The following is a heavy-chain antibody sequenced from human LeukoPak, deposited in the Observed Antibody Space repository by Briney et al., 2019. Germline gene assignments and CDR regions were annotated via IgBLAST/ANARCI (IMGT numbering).Heavy chain of an antibody. CDR2: INPNSGGT. V-gene: IGHV1-2*02. J-gene: IGHJ5*02. D-gene: IGHD2-15*01. Sequence: GASVTVSCKASGYTFTGYYMHWVRQAPGQGLEWMGWINPNSGGTNYAQKFQGRVTMTRATSISTAYMELSRLRSADTAVYYWAKVGVVVVATNGFDPWGQGTLVTVSS. CDR1: GYTFTGYY. CDR3: AKVGVVVVATNGFDP.